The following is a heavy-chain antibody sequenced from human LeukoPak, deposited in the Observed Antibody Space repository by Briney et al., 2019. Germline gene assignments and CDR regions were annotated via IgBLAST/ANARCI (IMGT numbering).Heavy chain of an antibody. CDR3: ARGKEAIFGVVINPFDI. J-gene: IGHJ3*02. CDR1: GGSFSGYY. Sequence: PSETLSLTCAVYGGSFSGYYWSWIRQPPGKGLEWIGEINHSGSTNYNPSLKSRVTISVDTSKNQFSLKLSSVTAADTAVYYCARGKEAIFGVVINPFDIWGQGTMVTVPS. D-gene: IGHD3-3*01. V-gene: IGHV4-34*01. CDR2: INHSGST.